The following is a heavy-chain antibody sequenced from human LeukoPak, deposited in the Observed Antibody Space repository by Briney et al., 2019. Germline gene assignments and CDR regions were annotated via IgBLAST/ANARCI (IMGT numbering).Heavy chain of an antibody. CDR1: GFTFSSYA. J-gene: IGHJ1*01. CDR2: ISGSGGST. CDR3: AKAGSIVVAPAASPEFQH. D-gene: IGHD2-2*01. Sequence: GGSLRLSCAASGFTFSSYAMSWVRQAPGKGLEWVSAISGSGGSTYYADSVKGRFTISRDNSKNTLYLQMNSLRAEDTAVYYCAKAGSIVVAPAASPEFQHWGQGTLVTVSS. V-gene: IGHV3-23*01.